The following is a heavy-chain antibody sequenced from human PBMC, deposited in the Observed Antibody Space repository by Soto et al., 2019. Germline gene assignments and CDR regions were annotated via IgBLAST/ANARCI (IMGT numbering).Heavy chain of an antibody. Sequence: ASVKVSYKASGGTFSSYTISWVRQAPGQGLEWMGWISAYNGNTNYAQKLQGRVTMTTDTSTSTAYMELRSLRSDDTAVYYCARDAPPADYWGQGTLVTVSS. CDR2: ISAYNGNT. CDR1: GGTFSSYT. CDR3: ARDAPPADY. V-gene: IGHV1-18*01. J-gene: IGHJ4*02.